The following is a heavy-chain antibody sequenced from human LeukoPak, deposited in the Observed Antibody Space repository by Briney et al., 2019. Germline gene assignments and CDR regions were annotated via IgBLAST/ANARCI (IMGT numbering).Heavy chain of an antibody. CDR2: ISGSGGST. CDR3: AKGQRLWFGEFSLIY. J-gene: IGHJ4*02. D-gene: IGHD3-10*01. Sequence: GGSLRLSCAASGFTFTSYSMNWVRQAPGKGLEWVSAISGSGGSTYYADSVKGRFTISRDNSKNTLYLQMNSLRAEDTAVYYCAKGQRLWFGEFSLIYWGQGTLVTVSS. V-gene: IGHV3-23*01. CDR1: GFTFTSYS.